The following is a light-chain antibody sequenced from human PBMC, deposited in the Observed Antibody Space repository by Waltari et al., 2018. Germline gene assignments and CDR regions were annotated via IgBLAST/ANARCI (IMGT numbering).Light chain of an antibody. J-gene: IGLJ3*02. Sequence: QTVVTQEPSLSVSPGGTGTLTCPLRSGSLSTTSYATWYQQTPGQAPRTLVYKANARSSGVPDRFSGSILGNTAALTITGAQADDESDYYCALYMGSGIWVFGGGTRLTVL. V-gene: IGLV8-61*01. CDR2: KAN. CDR3: ALYMGSGIWV. CDR1: SGSLSTTSY.